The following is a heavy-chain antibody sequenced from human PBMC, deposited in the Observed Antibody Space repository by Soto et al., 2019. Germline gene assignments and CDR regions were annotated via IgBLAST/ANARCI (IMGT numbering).Heavy chain of an antibody. Sequence: PGGSLRLSCAASGFTFSSYAMSWVRQAPGKGLEWVSAISGSGGSTYYADSVKGRFTISRDNSKNTLYLQMNSLRAEDTAVYYCAKDLLRFWAGMGAFDIWGQGTMVTVSS. J-gene: IGHJ3*02. CDR2: ISGSGGST. V-gene: IGHV3-23*01. D-gene: IGHD3-3*01. CDR3: AKDLLRFWAGMGAFDI. CDR1: GFTFSSYA.